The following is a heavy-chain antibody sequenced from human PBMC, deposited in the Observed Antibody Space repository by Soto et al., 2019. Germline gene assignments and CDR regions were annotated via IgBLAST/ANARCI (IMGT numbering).Heavy chain of an antibody. D-gene: IGHD4-17*01. CDR3: ASYGEVTWFDP. Sequence: GGSLRLSCAASGFTFSSYEMNWVRQAPGKGLERVSYISSSGSTIYYADSVKGRFTISRDNAKNSLYLQMNSLRAEDTAVYYCASYGEVTWFDPWGQGTLVTVSS. CDR1: GFTFSSYE. CDR2: ISSSGSTI. J-gene: IGHJ5*02. V-gene: IGHV3-48*03.